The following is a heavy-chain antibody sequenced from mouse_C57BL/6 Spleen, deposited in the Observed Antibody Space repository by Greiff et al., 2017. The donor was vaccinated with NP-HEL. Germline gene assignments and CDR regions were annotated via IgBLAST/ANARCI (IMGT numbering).Heavy chain of an antibody. Sequence: EVQLQESGAELVKPGASVKLSCTASGFNIKDYYMHWVKQRTEQGLEWIGRIDPEDGETKYAPKFQGKATITADTSSNTAYLQLSSLTSEDTAVYYCASPSLLWLRRDYAMDYWGQGTSVTVSS. V-gene: IGHV14-2*01. D-gene: IGHD2-2*01. CDR1: GFNIKDYY. J-gene: IGHJ4*01. CDR2: IDPEDGET. CDR3: ASPSLLWLRRDYAMDY.